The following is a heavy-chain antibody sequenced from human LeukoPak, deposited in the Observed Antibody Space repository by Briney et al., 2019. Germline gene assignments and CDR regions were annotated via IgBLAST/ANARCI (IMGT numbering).Heavy chain of an antibody. V-gene: IGHV4-59*12. CDR2: MYYRGST. J-gene: IGHJ6*03. CDR3: ARGGRYCSSTSCYGYYYMDV. Sequence: AESQSLTCTLSVHFISSYYWSWVRQPPGKGLEWLGYMYYRGSTNYNPSLKSRVTISVDTSKNQFSLKLSSVTAADTAVYYCARGGRYCSSTSCYGYYYMDVWGKGTTVTVSS. CDR1: VHFISSYY. D-gene: IGHD2-2*01.